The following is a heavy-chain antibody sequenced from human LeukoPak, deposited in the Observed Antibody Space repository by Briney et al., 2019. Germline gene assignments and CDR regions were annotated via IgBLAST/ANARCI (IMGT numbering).Heavy chain of an antibody. CDR1: GYTFTSYG. Sequence: GASVKVSCKASGYTFTSYGISWVRQAPGQGLEWMGWISAYNGNTNYAQKLQGRVTMTTDTSTSTAYMELRSLRPDDTAVYYCARGRTSWRELDSTAFAFDIWGQGAMVTVSS. CDR2: ISAYNGNT. CDR3: ARGRTSWRELDSTAFAFDI. J-gene: IGHJ3*02. D-gene: IGHD1-26*01. V-gene: IGHV1-18*01.